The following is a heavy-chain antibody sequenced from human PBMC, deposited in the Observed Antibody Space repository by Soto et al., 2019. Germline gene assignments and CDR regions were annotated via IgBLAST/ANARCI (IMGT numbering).Heavy chain of an antibody. CDR3: ARDTAMATTYYYYYGMDV. Sequence: PGGSLRLSCAASGFTFSSYAMSWVRQAPGKGLEWVSAISGSGGSTYYADSVKGRFTISRDNSKNTLYLQMNSLRAEDTAVYYCARDTAMATTYYYYYGMDVWGQGTTVTVSS. CDR2: ISGSGGST. D-gene: IGHD5-18*01. J-gene: IGHJ6*02. CDR1: GFTFSSYA. V-gene: IGHV3-23*01.